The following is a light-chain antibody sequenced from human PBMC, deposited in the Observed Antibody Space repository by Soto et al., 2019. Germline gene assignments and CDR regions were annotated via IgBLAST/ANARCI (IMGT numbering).Light chain of an antibody. Sequence: ELVITDSPATLSVSPVESGTLSCIASHSVRSDLAWYQQKPGQSPRLLIFDASTRATGIPARFSGSGSGTEFTLTISNLQSEDFAVYYCHQYNKWPPITFGQGTRLEIK. CDR3: HQYNKWPPIT. J-gene: IGKJ5*01. CDR1: HSVRSD. CDR2: DAS. V-gene: IGKV3-15*01.